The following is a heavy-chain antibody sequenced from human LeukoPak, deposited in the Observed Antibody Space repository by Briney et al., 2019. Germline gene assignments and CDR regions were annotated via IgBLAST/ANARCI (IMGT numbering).Heavy chain of an antibody. V-gene: IGHV3-48*03. D-gene: IGHD3-10*01. CDR1: GFTFSSYE. J-gene: IGHJ3*02. CDR2: ISSSGSTI. CDR3: ARVRGEAFDI. Sequence: GGSLRLSCAASGFTFSSYEMNWVRQAPGKGLEWVSYISSSGSTIYYADSVKGRFTISRDNAKNSLYLQMNSLRAEDTAVYYCARVRGEAFDIWGQETMVTVSS.